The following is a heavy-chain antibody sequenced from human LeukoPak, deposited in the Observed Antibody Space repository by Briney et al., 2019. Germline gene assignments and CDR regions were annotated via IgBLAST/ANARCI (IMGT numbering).Heavy chain of an antibody. Sequence: GGSLRLSCAAAGFTFSNYAMTWVRQAPGKGLEWVSSISGSGGSTYYADSVKGRFTISRDNSKNTLYLQMNSLRAEDTAVYYCARGAVRRGYCSSTSCYDLDYWGQGTLVTVSS. V-gene: IGHV3-23*01. D-gene: IGHD2-2*01. CDR1: GFTFSNYA. CDR2: ISGSGGST. CDR3: ARGAVRRGYCSSTSCYDLDY. J-gene: IGHJ4*02.